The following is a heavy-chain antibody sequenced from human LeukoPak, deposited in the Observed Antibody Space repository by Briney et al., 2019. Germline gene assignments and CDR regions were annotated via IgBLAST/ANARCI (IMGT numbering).Heavy chain of an antibody. CDR2: IKQDGSEK. Sequence: GGSLRLSCAASGFTFSSYWMSWVRQAPGKGLEWVANIKQDGSEKYYVDSVKGRFTISRDNARNSLYLQMNSLRAEDTAVYYCARVGNYYDSSGYYLSFDYWGQGTLVTVSS. D-gene: IGHD3-22*01. V-gene: IGHV3-7*03. J-gene: IGHJ4*02. CDR1: GFTFSSYW. CDR3: ARVGNYYDSSGYYLSFDY.